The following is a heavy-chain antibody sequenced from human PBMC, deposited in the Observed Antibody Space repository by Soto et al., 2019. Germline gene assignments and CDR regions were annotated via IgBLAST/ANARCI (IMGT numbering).Heavy chain of an antibody. J-gene: IGHJ4*02. Sequence: TSETLSLTCTVSGGSISSSSYYWGWIRPPPGKGLEWIGSIYYSGSTYYNPSLKSRVTISVDTSKNQFSLKLSSVTAADTAVYYCARHDCSSTSCYMIDYWGQGTLVTVSS. V-gene: IGHV4-39*01. CDR3: ARHDCSSTSCYMIDY. CDR2: IYYSGST. CDR1: GGSISSSSYY. D-gene: IGHD2-2*02.